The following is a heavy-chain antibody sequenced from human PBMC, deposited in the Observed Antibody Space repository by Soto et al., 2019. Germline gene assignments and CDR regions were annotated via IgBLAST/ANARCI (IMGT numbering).Heavy chain of an antibody. CDR2: INPNSGGT. Sequence: ASVKVSCKASGYTFTGYYMHWVRRAPGQGLEWMGWINPNSGGTNYAQKFQGWVTMTRDTSISTAYMELSRLRSDDTAVYYCARSKPAYCSSTSCYAYAFDIWGQGTMVTVSS. J-gene: IGHJ3*02. CDR1: GYTFTGYY. CDR3: ARSKPAYCSSTSCYAYAFDI. D-gene: IGHD2-2*01. V-gene: IGHV1-2*04.